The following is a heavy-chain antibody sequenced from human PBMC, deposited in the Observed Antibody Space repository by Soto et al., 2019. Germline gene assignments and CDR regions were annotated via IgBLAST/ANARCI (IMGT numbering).Heavy chain of an antibody. D-gene: IGHD1-26*01. CDR2: ITGSGGRP. J-gene: IGHJ4*01. CDR3: AKARSTTTDCYVPDY. CDR1: GFTFSTYT. V-gene: IGHV3-23*01. Sequence: EVQLLESGGGLVQPGGSLRLSCVASGFTFSTYTMSWVRQAPGKGLEWVSVITGSGGRPSYADSVQGRFSISRDNPKNTLYLEMNSLRAEDTAMYYWAKARSTTTDCYVPDYWGHGTLVTVSS.